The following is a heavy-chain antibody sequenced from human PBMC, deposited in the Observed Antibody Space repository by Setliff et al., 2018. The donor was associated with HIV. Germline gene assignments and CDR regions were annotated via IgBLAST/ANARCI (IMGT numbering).Heavy chain of an antibody. CDR3: AEGQSHSSPESVYYHYMDV. V-gene: IGHV1-69*10. CDR1: GGTFSSYA. Sequence: SVKVSCKASGGTFSSYAISWVRQAPGQGLEWMGGIIPILGIANYAQKFQGRVTITADKSTSTAYMELSSLRSEDTAVYYCAEGQSHSSPESVYYHYMDVWGKGTTVTVSS. J-gene: IGHJ6*03. D-gene: IGHD6-13*01. CDR2: IIPILGIA.